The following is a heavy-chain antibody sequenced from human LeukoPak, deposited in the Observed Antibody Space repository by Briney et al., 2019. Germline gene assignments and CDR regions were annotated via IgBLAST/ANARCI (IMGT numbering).Heavy chain of an antibody. V-gene: IGHV4-39*01. CDR3: ARHSGPYSSSWFDY. CDR1: GGSISSSSYY. CDR2: IYYSGST. Sequence: SGTLSLTCTVSGGSISSSSYYWGWVRQPPGKGLEWIGSIYYSGSTYYNPSLKSRVTISVDTSKNQFSLNLSSVTAADTALYYCARHSGPYSSSWFDYWGQGTLVTASS. J-gene: IGHJ5*01. D-gene: IGHD6-13*01.